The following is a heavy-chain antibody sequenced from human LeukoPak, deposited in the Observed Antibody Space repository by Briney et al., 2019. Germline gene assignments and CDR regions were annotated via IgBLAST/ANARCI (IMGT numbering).Heavy chain of an antibody. D-gene: IGHD3-10*01. V-gene: IGHV1-69*13. CDR3: ASGGGDLVRGVRTPTNWFDP. CDR2: IIPIFGTA. J-gene: IGHJ5*02. CDR1: GYTFTSYG. Sequence: SVKVSCKASGYTFTSYGISWVRQAPGQGLEWMGGIIPIFGTANYAQKFQGRVTITADESTSTAYMELSSLRSEDTAVYYCASGGGDLVRGVRTPTNWFDPWGQGTLVTVSS.